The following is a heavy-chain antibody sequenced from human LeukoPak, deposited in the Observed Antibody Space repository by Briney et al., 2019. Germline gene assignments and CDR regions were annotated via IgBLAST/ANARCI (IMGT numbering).Heavy chain of an antibody. V-gene: IGHV4-34*01. CDR2: INYGGST. Sequence: KPSETLSLTCAVSEMSFSAYYWNWIRQSPGKGLEWIGEINYGGSTKYTPSLEGRGTILIDTSKNKFSLKLSSVTAADTAVYYCARGFPPGSGSRGSHAFDVWGQGTMVTVSS. CDR3: ARGFPPGSGSRGSHAFDV. D-gene: IGHD6-19*01. J-gene: IGHJ3*01. CDR1: EMSFSAYY.